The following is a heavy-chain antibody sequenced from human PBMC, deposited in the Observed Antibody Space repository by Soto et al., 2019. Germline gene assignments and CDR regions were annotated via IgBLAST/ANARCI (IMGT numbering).Heavy chain of an antibody. D-gene: IGHD2-15*01. J-gene: IGHJ4*02. CDR3: ARGFRPYCSGGSCYPRFLFDY. Sequence: GASVKVSCKASGYTFTSYYMHWVRQAPGQGLEWMGIINPSGGSTSYAQKFQGRVTMTRDTSTSTVYMELSSLRSEDTAVYYCARGFRPYCSGGSCYPRFLFDYWGQGTLVTVSS. CDR2: INPSGGST. CDR1: GYTFTSYY. V-gene: IGHV1-46*01.